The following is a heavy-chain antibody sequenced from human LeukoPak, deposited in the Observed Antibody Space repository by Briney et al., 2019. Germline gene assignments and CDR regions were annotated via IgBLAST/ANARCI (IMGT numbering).Heavy chain of an antibody. CDR3: AREGFYFMDV. CDR1: GFTFSDYY. V-gene: IGHV3-7*01. Sequence: PGGSLRLSCATSGFTFSDYYMTWVRQASGKGLEWVAKINQGGSLKRFVDSVKGRFSISRDNAQQSLYLQMNNLRAEDTAVYYCAREGFYFMDVWGKGTTVIVSS. D-gene: IGHD2/OR15-2a*01. CDR2: INQGGSLK. J-gene: IGHJ6*03.